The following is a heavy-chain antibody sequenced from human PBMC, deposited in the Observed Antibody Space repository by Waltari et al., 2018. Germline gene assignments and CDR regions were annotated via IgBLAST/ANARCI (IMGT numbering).Heavy chain of an antibody. Sequence: QVQLQESGPGLVKPSETLSLTCTVSGYSISSGYYWGWIRQPPGRGLEWIGRIYHSGSTYYNPSLKSRVTISVDTSKNQFSLKLSSVTAADTAVYYCARDPSYSSGWYLGRHYFDYWGQGTLVTVSS. J-gene: IGHJ4*02. CDR3: ARDPSYSSGWYLGRHYFDY. CDR2: IYHSGST. D-gene: IGHD6-19*01. CDR1: GYSISSGYY. V-gene: IGHV4-38-2*02.